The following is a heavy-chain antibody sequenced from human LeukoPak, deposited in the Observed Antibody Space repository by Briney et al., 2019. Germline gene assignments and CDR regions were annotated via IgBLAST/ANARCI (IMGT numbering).Heavy chain of an antibody. Sequence: PSETLSLTCTVSGGSISSYYWSWIRQPPGKGLEWIGYIYYSGSTNYNPSLKSRVTISVDTSKNQFSLKLSSVTAADTAVYYCARGHYSNYYYYYYYMDVWGKGTTVTVSS. V-gene: IGHV4-59*01. J-gene: IGHJ6*03. CDR3: ARGHYSNYYYYYYYMDV. D-gene: IGHD4-11*01. CDR2: IYYSGST. CDR1: GGSISSYY.